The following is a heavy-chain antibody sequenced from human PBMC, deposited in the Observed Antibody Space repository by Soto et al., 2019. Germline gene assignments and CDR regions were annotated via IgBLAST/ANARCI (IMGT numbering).Heavy chain of an antibody. CDR2: INPSGGST. V-gene: IGHV1-46*01. CDR1: GYTFTSYY. Sequence: QVQLVQSGAEVKKPGASVKVSCKASGYTFTSYYMHLVRQAPGQGLEWMGIINPSGGSTSYAQKFQGRVTMTRDTSTSTVYMELSSLRSEDTAVYYCARDMVVPAAMETYYYYGMDVWGQGTTVTVSS. CDR3: ARDMVVPAAMETYYYYGMDV. J-gene: IGHJ6*02. D-gene: IGHD2-2*01.